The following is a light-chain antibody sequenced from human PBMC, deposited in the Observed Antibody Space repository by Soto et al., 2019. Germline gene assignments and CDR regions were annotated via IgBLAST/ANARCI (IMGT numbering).Light chain of an antibody. CDR3: QQYDNPNLTVT. CDR1: QSISIW. Sequence: DIQMTQSPSTLSASVGDRVTITCRASQSISIWLAWYQQKPGQAPKLLIYDASSLESGVPSRLSGSGSGTEFTLTISRLQPDDFATYYCQQYDNPNLTVTFGGGTKVEIK. CDR2: DAS. V-gene: IGKV1-5*01. J-gene: IGKJ4*01.